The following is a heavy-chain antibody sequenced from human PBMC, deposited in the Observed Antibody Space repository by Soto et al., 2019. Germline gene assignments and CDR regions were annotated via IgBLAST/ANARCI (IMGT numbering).Heavy chain of an antibody. Sequence: QVQLVQSGAEVKKPGASVKVSCKASGYTFTSYGISWVRQAPGQGLEWMGWISAYNGNTNYAQKLQGRVTMTTDTSTSTAYMELRSLRSDDTAVYYCARDFFTVTTWGVGLFARYYYGMDVWGQGTTVTVSS. V-gene: IGHV1-18*04. D-gene: IGHD4-17*01. CDR2: ISAYNGNT. CDR1: GYTFTSYG. CDR3: ARDFFTVTTWGVGLFARYYYGMDV. J-gene: IGHJ6*02.